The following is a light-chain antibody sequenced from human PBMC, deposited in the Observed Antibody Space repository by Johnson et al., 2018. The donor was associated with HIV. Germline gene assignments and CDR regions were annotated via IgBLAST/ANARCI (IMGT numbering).Light chain of an antibody. CDR1: NTNIGNDF. J-gene: IGLJ1*01. Sequence: QSVLTQPPSVSAAPGQKVTVSCSGSNTNIGNDFVSWYQQLPGKAPRLLIYDNNKRPSGIPDRFSGSKSGTSATLGITGLQTGDEADYYCVGWDSSLSFYVFGTGTKVTVL. V-gene: IGLV1-51*01. CDR3: VGWDSSLSFYV. CDR2: DNN.